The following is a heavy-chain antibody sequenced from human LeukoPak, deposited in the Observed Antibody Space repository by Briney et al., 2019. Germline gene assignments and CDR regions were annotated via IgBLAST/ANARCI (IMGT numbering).Heavy chain of an antibody. CDR2: ISAYNGNT. J-gene: IGHJ4*02. CDR1: GYTFTSYD. CDR3: ARTRRYCSGGSCYFDY. V-gene: IGHV1-18*01. Sequence: ASVKVSCKASGYTFTSYDINWVRQAPGQGLEWMGWISAYNGNTNYAQKLQGRVTMTTDTSTSTAYMELRSLRSDDTAVYYCARTRRYCSGGSCYFDYWGQGTLVTVSS. D-gene: IGHD2-15*01.